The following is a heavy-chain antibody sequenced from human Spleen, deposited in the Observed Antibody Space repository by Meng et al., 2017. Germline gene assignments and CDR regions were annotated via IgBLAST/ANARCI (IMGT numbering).Heavy chain of an antibody. J-gene: IGHJ2*01. V-gene: IGHV4-4*02. CDR3: ARDLSRDWYFDL. CDR1: GGSISSSNW. D-gene: IGHD3-9*01. CDR2: IFHSGST. Sequence: HVQLQDPGPGLVKPSGTLSLTCAVSGGSISSSNWWNWVRQPPGKGLEWIGEIFHSGSTNYNPSLKSRVTISVDKSKNQFSLRLSSVTAADTAVYYCARDLSRDWYFDLWGRGTLVTVSS.